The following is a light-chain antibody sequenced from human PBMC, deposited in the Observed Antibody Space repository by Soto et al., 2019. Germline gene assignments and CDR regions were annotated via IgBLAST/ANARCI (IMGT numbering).Light chain of an antibody. V-gene: IGKV3-20*01. J-gene: IGKJ2*01. Sequence: EIVLTQSPGTLSLSPGERATLSCRASQSFDSKYLAWYQQRPGQPPRLLIYSASSRATGIPDRFSGSGSGTYYPLTISRMEPEDVAVYYCHQYGGSPLTFGQGTKLEIK. CDR3: HQYGGSPLT. CDR1: QSFDSKY. CDR2: SAS.